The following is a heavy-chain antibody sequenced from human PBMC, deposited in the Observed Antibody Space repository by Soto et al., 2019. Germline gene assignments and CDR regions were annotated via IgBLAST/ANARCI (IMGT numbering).Heavy chain of an antibody. CDR2: IYHSGST. J-gene: IGHJ3*01. CDR1: GDSLTIGGHY. V-gene: IGHV4-31*03. Sequence: PSETLSLTCSVSGDSLTIGGHYWTWIRQHPGKGLEWIGYIYHSGSTYYSPSLKSRVTISVDTSENQFSLKLTSMTAAGTAVYYCARGGDGFDLWGQGKMVTVSS. CDR3: ARGGDGFDL.